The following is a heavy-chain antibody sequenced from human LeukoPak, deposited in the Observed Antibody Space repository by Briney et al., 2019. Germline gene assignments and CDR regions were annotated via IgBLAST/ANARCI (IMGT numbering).Heavy chain of an antibody. J-gene: IGHJ6*03. CDR2: IYYSGST. CDR3: ARAGCSGGSCYSPTYYMDV. CDR1: GGSISSYY. D-gene: IGHD2-15*01. Sequence: PSETLSLTCTVSGGSISSYYWSWIRQPPGKGLEWIGSIYYSGSTYYNPSLKSRVTISVDTSKNQFSLKLSSVTAADTAVYYCARAGCSGGSCYSPTYYMDVWGKGTTVTISS. V-gene: IGHV4-59*12.